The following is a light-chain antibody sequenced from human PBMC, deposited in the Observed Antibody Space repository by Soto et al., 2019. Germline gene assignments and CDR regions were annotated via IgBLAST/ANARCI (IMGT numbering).Light chain of an antibody. V-gene: IGLV2-14*01. CDR1: SSDVGSYNY. CDR2: DVT. Sequence: QSALTQPVSVSGPPGQSLPISCTGTSSDVGSYNYVSWYQQHPVKAPKLMIYDVTNRPSGVSDRFSGSKSGNTASLTISGLQAEDEADYYCSSYTSSSTPYVFGTGTKVTV. CDR3: SSYTSSSTPYV. J-gene: IGLJ1*01.